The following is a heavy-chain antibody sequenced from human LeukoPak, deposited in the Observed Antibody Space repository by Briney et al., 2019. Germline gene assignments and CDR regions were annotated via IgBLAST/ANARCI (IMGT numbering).Heavy chain of an antibody. CDR3: ARGGFFGSGSLFDS. CDR1: GGSVSSGGSY. Sequence: SETLSLTCSVSGGSVSSGGSYWTWLRQRPGKGLEWIGYIYYSGFTFYSPSLKTRFFISLATSENQVSLKVNSVTAADTAVYYCARGGFFGSGSLFDSWGQGTLVTVSS. V-gene: IGHV4-31*03. D-gene: IGHD3-10*01. J-gene: IGHJ4*02. CDR2: IYYSGFT.